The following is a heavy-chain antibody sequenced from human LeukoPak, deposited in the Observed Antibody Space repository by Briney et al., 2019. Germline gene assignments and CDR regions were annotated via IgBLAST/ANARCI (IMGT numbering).Heavy chain of an antibody. J-gene: IGHJ4*02. D-gene: IGHD5-12*01. V-gene: IGHV4-30-2*01. Sequence: PSQTLSLTCAVSGGSISSGGYSWSWIRQPPGKGLEWIGYIYHSGSTYYNPSLKSRVTISVDRSKNQFSLKLSSVTAADTAVYYCARGRLDYTRGYSGYDEYFDYWGQGTLVTVSS. CDR2: IYHSGST. CDR3: ARGRLDYTRGYSGYDEYFDY. CDR1: GGSISSGGYS.